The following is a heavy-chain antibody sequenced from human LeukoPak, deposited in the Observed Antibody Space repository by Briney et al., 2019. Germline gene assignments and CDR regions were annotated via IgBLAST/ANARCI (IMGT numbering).Heavy chain of an antibody. D-gene: IGHD3-22*01. J-gene: IGHJ4*02. CDR3: SAYYYDSSGPTGVGY. V-gene: IGHV3-23*01. CDR1: GFTFNIYA. Sequence: GGSLRLSCAASGFTFNIYAMSWVRQAPGKGLAGVSGLNEDGGYTYYADSVKGRFTISRDNAKKSPYLQMNSLRAEDTAVYYCSAYYYDSSGPTGVGYWGQGTLLTVSS. CDR2: LNEDGGYT.